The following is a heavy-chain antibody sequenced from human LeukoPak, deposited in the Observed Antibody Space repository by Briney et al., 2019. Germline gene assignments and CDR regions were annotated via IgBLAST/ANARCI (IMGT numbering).Heavy chain of an antibody. CDR1: GCTFTSYG. V-gene: IGHV1-18*01. Sequence: ASVKVSCKASGCTFTSYGISWVRQAPGQGLEWMGWISAYNGNTNYAQKLQGRVTMTTDTSTSTAYMELRSLRSDDTAVYYCARVNSGSYYYYYMDVWGKGTTVTISS. CDR3: ARVNSGSYYYYYMDV. D-gene: IGHD1-26*01. CDR2: ISAYNGNT. J-gene: IGHJ6*03.